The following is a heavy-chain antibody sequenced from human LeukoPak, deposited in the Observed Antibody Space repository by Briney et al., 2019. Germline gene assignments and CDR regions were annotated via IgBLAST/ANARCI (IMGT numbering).Heavy chain of an antibody. V-gene: IGHV4-30-2*01. Sequence: PQTLSLTCAVSGGSISSGGYSWSWIRQPPGKGLEWIGHIYHSGSTYYNPSLKSRVTISVDRSKNQFSLKLSSVTAADTAVYYCARSPSNYYGMDVWGQGTTVTVSS. CDR1: GGSISSGGYS. CDR2: IYHSGST. CDR3: ARSPSNYYGMDV. J-gene: IGHJ6*02.